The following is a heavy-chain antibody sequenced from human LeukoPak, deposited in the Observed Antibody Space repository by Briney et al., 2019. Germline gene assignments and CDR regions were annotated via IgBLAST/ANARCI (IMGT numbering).Heavy chain of an antibody. CDR2: INHSGST. D-gene: IGHD5-18*01. Sequence: PSETLSLTCAVSGYSISSGYYWSWIRQPPGKGLEWIGEINHSGSTNYNPSLKSRVTISVDTSKNQFSLKLSSVTAADTAVYYCARREWIRNFDYWGQGTLVTVSS. CDR3: ARREWIRNFDY. V-gene: IGHV4-34*01. J-gene: IGHJ4*02. CDR1: GYSISSGYY.